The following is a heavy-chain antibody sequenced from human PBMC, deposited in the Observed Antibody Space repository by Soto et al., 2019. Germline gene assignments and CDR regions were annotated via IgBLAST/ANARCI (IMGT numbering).Heavy chain of an antibody. CDR1: GGSFSGYY. J-gene: IGHJ4*02. V-gene: IGHV4-34*01. CDR2: INHSGST. Sequence: QVQLQQWGAGLLKPSETLSLTCAVYGGSFSGYYWSWIRQPPGKGLEWIGEINHSGSTNYNPSLKSRVTRTVATSRIRFSLKRSSVTAADTAVYYCVMYCSSTSCYGGGYWGRGNLVT. D-gene: IGHD2-2*01. CDR3: VMYCSSTSCYGGGY.